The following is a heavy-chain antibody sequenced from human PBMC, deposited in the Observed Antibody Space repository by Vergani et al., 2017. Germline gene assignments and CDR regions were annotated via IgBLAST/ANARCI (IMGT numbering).Heavy chain of an antibody. D-gene: IGHD6-6*01. Sequence: EVQLLESGGGLVQPGGSLRLSCAASGFTFSSYAMSWVRQAPGKGLGLVSAISGSGGSTYYADSVKGRFTISRDNSKNTLYLQMNSLRAEDTAVYYCAKDQGIAARPRDYYYGMDVWGQGTTVTVSS. CDR2: ISGSGGST. CDR1: GFTFSSYA. CDR3: AKDQGIAARPRDYYYGMDV. V-gene: IGHV3-23*01. J-gene: IGHJ6*02.